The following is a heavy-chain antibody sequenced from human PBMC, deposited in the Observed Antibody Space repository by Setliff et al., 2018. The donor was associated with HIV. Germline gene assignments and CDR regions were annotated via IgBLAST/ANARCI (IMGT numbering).Heavy chain of an antibody. Sequence: SETLSLTCTVSGGSISTYYWNWIRQPPGKGLEWIGYIYYSGSTNYNPSLKSRVTISVDTSKNQFSLKLSSVTAADTAVYYCARDFRIGWAVQDYWYFDLWGRGTLVTVSS. CDR3: ARDFRIGWAVQDYWYFDL. J-gene: IGHJ2*01. CDR2: IYYSGST. D-gene: IGHD1-26*01. V-gene: IGHV4-59*12. CDR1: GGSISTYY.